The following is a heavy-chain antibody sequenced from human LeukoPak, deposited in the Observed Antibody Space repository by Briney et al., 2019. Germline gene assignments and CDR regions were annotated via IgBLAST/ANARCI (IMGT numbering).Heavy chain of an antibody. Sequence: PGGSLRLSCAASGFTFSGSAMHWVRQASGKGLEWVGRIRSKAKSDATAYAASVKGRFTISRDDSKNTAYLQMNSLKTEDTAVYYCTRHAYYYDNSGPGFDYWGQGTLVTVSS. CDR3: TRHAYYYDNSGPGFDY. CDR2: IRSKAKSDAT. D-gene: IGHD3-22*01. J-gene: IGHJ4*02. V-gene: IGHV3-73*01. CDR1: GFTFSGSA.